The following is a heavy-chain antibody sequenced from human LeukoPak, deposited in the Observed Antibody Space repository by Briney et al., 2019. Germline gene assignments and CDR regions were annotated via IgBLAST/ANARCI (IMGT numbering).Heavy chain of an antibody. CDR1: GFTFSSYG. Sequence: GGSLRLSCAASGFTFSSYGMHWVRQAPGKGLEWVAVIWYDGSNKYYADSVKGRFTISRDNSKNTLYLQMNSLRAEDTAVYYCAKANARGAIFDYWGQGTLVTVPS. V-gene: IGHV3-33*06. D-gene: IGHD2-2*01. CDR3: AKANARGAIFDY. J-gene: IGHJ4*02. CDR2: IWYDGSNK.